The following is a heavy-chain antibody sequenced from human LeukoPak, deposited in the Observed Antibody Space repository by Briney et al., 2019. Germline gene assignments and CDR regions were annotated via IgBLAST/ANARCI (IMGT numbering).Heavy chain of an antibody. J-gene: IGHJ4*02. CDR1: GFTFSSYS. CDR2: ISSSSSYI. CDR3: ARRPYSSSSGPNDY. D-gene: IGHD6-6*01. V-gene: IGHV3-21*01. Sequence: KSGGSLRLSCAASGFTFSSYSMNWVRQAPGKGLEWVSSISSSSSYIYYADSVKGRFTISRDNAKNSLYLQMNSLRAGDTAVYYCARRPYSSSSGPNDYWGQGTLVTVSS.